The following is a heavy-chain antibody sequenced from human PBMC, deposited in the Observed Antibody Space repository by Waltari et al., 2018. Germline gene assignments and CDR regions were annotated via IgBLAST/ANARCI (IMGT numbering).Heavy chain of an antibody. CDR3: ARGLHSNYYYYMDV. Sequence: QVQLQQWGAGLLKPSETLSLTFAVYGGSFRGSYWSWIRQPPGKGLEWLGEINHSGSTNYNPSLKSRVTISVDTSKNQFSLKLSSVTAADTAVYYCARGLHSNYYYYMDVWGKGTTVTVSS. V-gene: IGHV4-34*01. CDR2: INHSGST. J-gene: IGHJ6*03. CDR1: GGSFRGSY. D-gene: IGHD4-4*01.